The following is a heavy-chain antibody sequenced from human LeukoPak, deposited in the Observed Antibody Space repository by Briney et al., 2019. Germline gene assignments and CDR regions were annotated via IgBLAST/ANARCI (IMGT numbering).Heavy chain of an antibody. D-gene: IGHD4-17*01. V-gene: IGHV3-7*01. J-gene: IGHJ6*03. CDR3: ARELIMTTVTINYYYYMDV. CDR1: GFTFSSYW. CDR2: IKQDGSEK. Sequence: GGALRLSCAASGFTFSSYWMSWVRQAPGKGVEGVANIKQDGSEKYYVDSVKGRFTISRDNAKNSLYLQMNSLRAEDTAVYYCARELIMTTVTINYYYYMDVWGKGTTVTLSS.